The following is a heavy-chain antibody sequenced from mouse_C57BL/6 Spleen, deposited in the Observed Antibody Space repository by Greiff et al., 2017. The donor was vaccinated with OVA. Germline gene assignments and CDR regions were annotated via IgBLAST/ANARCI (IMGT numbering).Heavy chain of an antibody. CDR2: IWTGGGT. V-gene: IGHV2-9-1*01. CDR1: GFSFTSSA. Sequence: QVQLKASGPGLVAPSQCLSITCTVSGFSFTSSAISWVRQPPGKGLAWLGVIWTGGGTNYNSALKSRLSISKDNSKSQVFLKMNNLQTDDTDRYYSAINDGYYVGAMDYWGQGTSVTVSS. J-gene: IGHJ4*01. CDR3: AINDGYYVGAMDY. D-gene: IGHD2-3*01.